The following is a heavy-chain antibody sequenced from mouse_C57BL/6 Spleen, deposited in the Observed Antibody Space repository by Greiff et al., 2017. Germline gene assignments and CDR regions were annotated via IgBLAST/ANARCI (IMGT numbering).Heavy chain of an antibody. CDR2: IYPGDGDP. Sequence: QVQLQQSGAELVKPGASVKISCKASGYAFSSYWMNWVKQRPGKGLEWIGQIYPGDGDPNYNGKFKGKATLTADKSSSTAYMQLSSLTSEDSAVYFCARMRFGYDSYYYAMDYWGQGTSVTVSS. J-gene: IGHJ4*01. CDR3: ARMRFGYDSYYYAMDY. CDR1: GYAFSSYW. V-gene: IGHV1-80*01. D-gene: IGHD2-2*01.